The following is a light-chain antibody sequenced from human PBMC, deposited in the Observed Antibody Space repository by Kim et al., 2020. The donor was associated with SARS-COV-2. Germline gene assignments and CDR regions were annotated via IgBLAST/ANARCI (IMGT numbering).Light chain of an antibody. CDR2: GKN. CDR1: SLRSYY. J-gene: IGLJ3*02. CDR3: NSRDSSGDHLRV. Sequence: SSELTQDPAVSVALGQTVRITCQGDSLRSYYANWYQQKPGQAPVLVIYGKNNRPSGIPDRFSGSSSGNTASLTITGAQAEVEADYYCNSRDSSGDHLRVFGGGTQLTVL. V-gene: IGLV3-19*01.